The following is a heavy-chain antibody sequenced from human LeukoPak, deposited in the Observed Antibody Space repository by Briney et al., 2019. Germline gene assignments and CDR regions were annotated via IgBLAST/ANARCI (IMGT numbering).Heavy chain of an antibody. CDR1: GFTFSSYW. CDR2: INHSGST. V-gene: IGHV4-34*01. J-gene: IGHJ3*02. CDR3: ARTPSYGDYLWAFDI. Sequence: PGGSLRLSCAASGFTFSSYWMSWIRQPPGKGLEWIGEINHSGSTNYNPSLKSRVTISVDTSKNQFSLKLSSVTAADTAVYYCARTPSYGDYLWAFDIWGQGTMVTVSS. D-gene: IGHD4-17*01.